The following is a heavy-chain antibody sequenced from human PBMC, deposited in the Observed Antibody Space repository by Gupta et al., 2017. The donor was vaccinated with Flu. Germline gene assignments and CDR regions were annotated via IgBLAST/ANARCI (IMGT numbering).Heavy chain of an antibody. CDR1: GFTFSSYD. Sequence: EVQLVESGGGLVQPGGSLRLSCAASGFTFSSYDMHWVSQATGKGLEWVSAIGTAGDTYYPGSVKGRFTISRENAKNSLYLQMNSLRAGDTAVYYCARGSGPYGDYAPEYYFDYWGQGTLVTVSS. D-gene: IGHD4-17*01. J-gene: IGHJ4*02. V-gene: IGHV3-13*01. CDR2: IGTAGDT. CDR3: ARGSGPYGDYAPEYYFDY.